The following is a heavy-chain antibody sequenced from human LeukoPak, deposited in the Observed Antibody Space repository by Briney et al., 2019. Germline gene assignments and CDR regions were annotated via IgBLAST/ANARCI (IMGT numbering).Heavy chain of an antibody. J-gene: IGHJ4*02. CDR3: AKGIAAAGPTSYYFDY. D-gene: IGHD6-13*01. CDR1: GFTFSSYG. V-gene: IGHV3-33*06. Sequence: PGGSLRLSCAASGFTFSSYGMHRVRSAPGKGLEWVAGIWYGGSNKYYADSVKGRSTSPRDNSRQPLYLQMSSLRDEDTAVYYCAKGIAAAGPTSYYFDYWGQGTLVTVSS. CDR2: IWYGGSNK.